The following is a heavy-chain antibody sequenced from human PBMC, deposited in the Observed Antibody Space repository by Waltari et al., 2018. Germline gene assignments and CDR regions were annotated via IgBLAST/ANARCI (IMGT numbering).Heavy chain of an antibody. V-gene: IGHV7-4-1*02. CDR1: GYPFTSYA. D-gene: IGHD4-17*01. J-gene: IGHJ5*02. Sequence: QVQLVQSGSEMKTPGASVTVSCKAPGYPFTSYAMNWVRQATGQGLARPGRVNTNAGNPTYAQGCTGRFVFSLDTSVSTAYLQISSLKAEDTAVYYCARGGDDYGDYHNWFDPWGQGTLVTVSS. CDR3: ARGGDDYGDYHNWFDP. CDR2: VNTNAGNP.